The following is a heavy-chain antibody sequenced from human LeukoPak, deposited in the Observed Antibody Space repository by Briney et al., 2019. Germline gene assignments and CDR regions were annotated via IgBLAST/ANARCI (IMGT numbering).Heavy chain of an antibody. CDR1: GYTFTGYY. D-gene: IGHD5-12*01. CDR2: INPDSGGT. CDR3: ARAWNSGYPATPLDY. V-gene: IGHV1-2*06. J-gene: IGHJ4*02. Sequence: ASVKVSCKASGYTFTGYYMHWVRQAPGQGLEWMGRINPDSGGTNYAQKFQGRVTMTRDTSISTAYMELSRLRSDDTAVYYCARAWNSGYPATPLDYWGQGTLVTVSS.